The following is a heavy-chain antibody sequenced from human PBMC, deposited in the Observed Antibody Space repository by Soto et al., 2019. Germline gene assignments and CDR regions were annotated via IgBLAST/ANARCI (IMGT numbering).Heavy chain of an antibody. CDR3: ARVRYNWNYAFDY. J-gene: IGHJ4*02. V-gene: IGHV1-18*04. D-gene: IGHD1-7*01. CDR1: GYIFTSYG. Sequence: ASVKVSCKASGYIFTSYGITWVRQAPGQGLEWMGWINTNTGDTNYAQKLRGRVTMTTDTSTATAYMEARSLRSDDTALYYCARVRYNWNYAFDYWGQGTLVTVYS. CDR2: INTNTGDT.